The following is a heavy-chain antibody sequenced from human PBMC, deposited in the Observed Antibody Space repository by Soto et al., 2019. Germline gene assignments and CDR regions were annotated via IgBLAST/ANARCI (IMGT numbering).Heavy chain of an antibody. V-gene: IGHV4-59*01. Sequence: SETLSLTCTVSGGSISSYYWSWIRQPPGKGLEWIGYIYYSGSTNYNPSLKSRVTISVDTSKNQFSLKLSSVTAADTAVYYCARSGSTYYYDSSGSRDAFDIWGQGTMVTVSS. J-gene: IGHJ3*02. CDR3: ARSGSTYYYDSSGSRDAFDI. CDR1: GGSISSYY. D-gene: IGHD3-22*01. CDR2: IYYSGST.